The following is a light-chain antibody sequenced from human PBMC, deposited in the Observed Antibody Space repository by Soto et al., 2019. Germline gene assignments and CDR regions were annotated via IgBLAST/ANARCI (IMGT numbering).Light chain of an antibody. CDR1: QSVSSN. Sequence: EKVMTQSPATLSVSPGERATLSCRASQSVSSNLAWYQQKPGQAPRLLIYGASTRATGIPARFSGSGSGTEFTLTISSLQSEDFAVYYCQQYSNWPYTFGQGTKLEIK. J-gene: IGKJ2*01. V-gene: IGKV3-15*01. CDR2: GAS. CDR3: QQYSNWPYT.